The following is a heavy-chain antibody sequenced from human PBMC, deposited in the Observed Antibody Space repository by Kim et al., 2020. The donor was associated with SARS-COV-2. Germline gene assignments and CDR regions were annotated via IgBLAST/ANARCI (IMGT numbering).Heavy chain of an antibody. CDR3: AGGWSDYYYDSSGYSLDY. D-gene: IGHD3-22*01. Sequence: SETLSLTCTVSGGSISSYYWSWIRQPPGKGLEWIGYIYYSGSTNYNPSLKSRVTISVDTSKNQFSLKLSSVTAADTAVYYCAGGWSDYYYDSSGYSLDYWGQGTLVTVSS. CDR2: IYYSGST. J-gene: IGHJ4*02. CDR1: GGSISSYY. V-gene: IGHV4-59*01.